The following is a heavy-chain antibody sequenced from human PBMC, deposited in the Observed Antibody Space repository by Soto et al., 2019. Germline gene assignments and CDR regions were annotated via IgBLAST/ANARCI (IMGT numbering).Heavy chain of an antibody. CDR3: AKEIARGYYYYYYGMGV. D-gene: IGHD1-26*01. J-gene: IGHJ6*02. V-gene: IGHV3-30*18. CDR2: ISYDGSNK. CDR1: GFTFSSYG. Sequence: GGSLRLSCAASGFTFSSYGMHWVRQAPGKGLEWVAVISYDGSNKYYADSVKGRFTISRDNSKNTLYLQMNSLRAEDTAVYYCAKEIARGYYYYYYGMGVWGQGTTVTVSS.